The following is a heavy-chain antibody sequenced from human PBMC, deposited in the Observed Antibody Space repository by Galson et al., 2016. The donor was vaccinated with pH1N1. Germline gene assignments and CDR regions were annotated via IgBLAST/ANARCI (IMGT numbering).Heavy chain of an antibody. J-gene: IGHJ4*01. CDR3: ARQSIAARPVFFDL. V-gene: IGHV1-18*01. CDR1: GFTFSNYG. D-gene: IGHD6-6*01. CDR2: ISAFNGDT. Sequence: SVKVSCKASGFTFSNYGFSWVRQAPGQGLEWMAWISAFNGDTKYAHKVQDRLTVTTDSSTNTAYMELRSLRSADTALYFCARQSIAARPVFFDLWGPGTQVTVSS.